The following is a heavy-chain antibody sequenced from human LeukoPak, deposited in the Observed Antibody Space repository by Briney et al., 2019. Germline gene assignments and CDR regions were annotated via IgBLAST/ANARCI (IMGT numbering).Heavy chain of an antibody. CDR1: GFSFSSHW. Sequence: PGGSLRLSCAASGFSFSSHWMHWVRQVPGKGLVWVSRINQDGSNTFYADSVKGRFTTSRDNAKNSLYLQMNSLRAEDTAVYYCARVKEASAFDIWGQGTMVTVSS. D-gene: IGHD5-12*01. CDR2: INQDGSNT. CDR3: ARVKEASAFDI. J-gene: IGHJ3*02. V-gene: IGHV3-74*01.